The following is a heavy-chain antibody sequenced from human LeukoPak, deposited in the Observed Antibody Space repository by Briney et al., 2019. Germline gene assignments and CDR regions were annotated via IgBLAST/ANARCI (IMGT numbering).Heavy chain of an antibody. CDR1: GFTFSSYA. J-gene: IGHJ4*02. V-gene: IGHV3-23*01. Sequence: GGSLRLSCAASGFTFSSYAMSWVRQAPGKGLEWVSAISGSGGSTYYADSVKGRFTISRDNSKNTLYLQMNSLRAEDTAVYYCAKVDKKTWIQLWLDVCFDYWGQGTLVTVSS. CDR2: ISGSGGST. D-gene: IGHD5-18*01. CDR3: AKVDKKTWIQLWLDVCFDY.